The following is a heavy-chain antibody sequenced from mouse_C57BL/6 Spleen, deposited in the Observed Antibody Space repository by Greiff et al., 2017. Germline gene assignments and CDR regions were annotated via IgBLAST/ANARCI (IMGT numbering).Heavy chain of an antibody. V-gene: IGHV1-59*01. CDR1: GYTFTSYW. Sequence: QVQLQQPGAELVRPGTSVKLSCKASGYTFTSYWMHWVKQRPGQGLEWIGEIDPSDSYTNYNQKFKGKATLTVDTSSSTAYMQLSSLTSEDSAVYYGGRRGVLGYAMGDRGQGISVT. CDR3: GRRGVLGYAMGD. CDR2: IDPSDSYT. D-gene: IGHD4-1*01. J-gene: IGHJ4*01.